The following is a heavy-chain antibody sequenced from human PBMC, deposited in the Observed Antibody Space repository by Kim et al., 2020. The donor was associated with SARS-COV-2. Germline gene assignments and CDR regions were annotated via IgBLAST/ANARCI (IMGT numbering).Heavy chain of an antibody. V-gene: IGHV3-48*02. D-gene: IGHD2-15*01. CDR2: ISSSKSTI. CDR1: GFTFRTYS. Sequence: GGSLRLSCAASGFTFRTYSMNWVRQAPGKGLEWVSYISSSKSTIYYADSVKGRFTISRDNAKNSLYLQMNSLRDEDTAVYYCVRGGGSGPASGMDVWGQGTTVTVSS. CDR3: VRGGGSGPASGMDV. J-gene: IGHJ6*02.